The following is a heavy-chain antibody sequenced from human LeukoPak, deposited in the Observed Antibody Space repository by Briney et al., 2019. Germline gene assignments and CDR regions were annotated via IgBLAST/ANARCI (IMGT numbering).Heavy chain of an antibody. Sequence: SETLSLTCTVSGGSISSGGYYWSWIRQHPGKGLEWIGYIYYSGSTYYNPSLKSRVTTSVDTSKNQFSLKLSSVTAADTAVYYCVRDRFGVRGVIWFDPWGQGTLVTVSS. D-gene: IGHD3-10*01. CDR3: VRDRFGVRGVIWFDP. CDR2: IYYSGST. V-gene: IGHV4-31*03. J-gene: IGHJ5*02. CDR1: GGSISSGGYY.